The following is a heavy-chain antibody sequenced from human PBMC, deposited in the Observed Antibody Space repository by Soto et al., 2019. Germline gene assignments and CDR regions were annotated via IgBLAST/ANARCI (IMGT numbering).Heavy chain of an antibody. V-gene: IGHV1-69*02. CDR2: IIPILGIA. CDR3: ARVKGYYDSSGYSGYYYYGMDV. Sequence: QVQLVQSGAEVKKPGSSVKVSCKASGGTFSSYTISWVRQAPGQGLEWMGRIIPILGIANYAQKFQGRVTMSANNTTSTAYKELRSLRSEDTAGYYCARVKGYYDSSGYSGYYYYGMDVWGQGTTVTVSS. CDR1: GGTFSSYT. D-gene: IGHD3-22*01. J-gene: IGHJ6*02.